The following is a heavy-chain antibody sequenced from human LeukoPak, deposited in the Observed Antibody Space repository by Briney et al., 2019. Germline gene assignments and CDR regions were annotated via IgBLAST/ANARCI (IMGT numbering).Heavy chain of an antibody. Sequence: SETLSLTCNASGGSISSSSYYWGWIRQPPGKGLEWIGSIYYSGSTNYNPSLKSRVTISVEKSNNQFSLQLSSVTPDTTAVYYCARGANIAVAGTGGWFDPWGQGTLVTVSS. D-gene: IGHD6-19*01. CDR1: GGSISSSSYY. V-gene: IGHV4-39*07. J-gene: IGHJ5*02. CDR3: ARGANIAVAGTGGWFDP. CDR2: IYYSGST.